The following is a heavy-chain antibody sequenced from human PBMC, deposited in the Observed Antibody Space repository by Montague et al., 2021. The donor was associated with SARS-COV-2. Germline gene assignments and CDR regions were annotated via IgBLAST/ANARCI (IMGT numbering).Heavy chain of an antibody. CDR2: IYYSGST. Sequence: SETLSLTCTVSGGSISSSSYYWGWIRQPPGKGLEWIGSIYYSGSTYYNPSLKSRVTISVDTSKNQFSLKLSSVTAAATAVYYCARLYDSSSYYYGMDVWGQGTTVTVSS. CDR3: ARLYDSSSYYYGMDV. J-gene: IGHJ6*02. CDR1: GGSISSSSYY. V-gene: IGHV4-39*01. D-gene: IGHD5/OR15-5a*01.